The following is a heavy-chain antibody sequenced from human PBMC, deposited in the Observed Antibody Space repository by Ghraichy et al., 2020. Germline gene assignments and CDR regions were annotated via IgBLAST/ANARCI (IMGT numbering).Heavy chain of an antibody. CDR2: FPGMGVSN. D-gene: IGHD3-22*01. Sequence: GGSLRLSCAASGFTFDDYTMHWVGKVRGKGLEWVPLFPGMGVSNYYGDSVKGRFTASRDNSKNSLYLQMNSLRTEDTALYYCAAEYYYDSSGSFHYWGQGTLVTVSS. J-gene: IGHJ4*02. CDR3: AAEYYYDSSGSFHY. CDR1: GFTFDDYT. V-gene: IGHV3-43*01.